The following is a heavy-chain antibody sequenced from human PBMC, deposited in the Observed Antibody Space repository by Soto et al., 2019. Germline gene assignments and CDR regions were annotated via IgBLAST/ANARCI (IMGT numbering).Heavy chain of an antibody. CDR2: ISYDGSNK. CDR1: GFTFSSYA. CDR3: ARRRGGGVPFDY. D-gene: IGHD3-16*01. Sequence: QVQLVESGGGVVQPGRSLRLSCAASGFTFSSYAMHWVRQAPGKGLEWVAVISYDGSNKYYADSVKGRFIISRDNSKNTLYLQMNSLRAEDTAVYYCARRRGGGVPFDYWGQGTLVTVSS. J-gene: IGHJ4*02. V-gene: IGHV3-30-3*01.